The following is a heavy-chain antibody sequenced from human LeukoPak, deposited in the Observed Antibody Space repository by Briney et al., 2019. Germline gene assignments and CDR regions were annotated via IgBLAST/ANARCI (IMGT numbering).Heavy chain of an antibody. CDR3: GRSQNYNDSSGYSS. J-gene: IGHJ5*02. Sequence: PGGSLRLSCAASGFTFSSYSMNWVRQAPGKVLEWVSSISSSSSYIYYADSVKGRFTISRDNAKNSLYLQMNSLRAEDTAVYYCGRSQNYNDSSGYSSWGQGTLVTVSS. CDR2: ISSSSSYI. CDR1: GFTFSSYS. D-gene: IGHD3-22*01. V-gene: IGHV3-21*01.